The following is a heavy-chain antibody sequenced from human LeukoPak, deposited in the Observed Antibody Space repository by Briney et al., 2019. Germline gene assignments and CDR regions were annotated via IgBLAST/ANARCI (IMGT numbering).Heavy chain of an antibody. CDR2: INHSGST. D-gene: IGHD3/OR15-3a*01. J-gene: IGHJ4*02. CDR3: ARGFLDGDDY. Sequence: PSETLSLTCAVYGGSFSGYYWSWIRQPPGKGLEWIGEINHSGSTNYNPSLKSRVTISVDTSKNQFSLKLSSVTAADTAVYYCARGFLDGDDYWGQGTLVTASS. CDR1: GGSFSGYY. V-gene: IGHV4-34*01.